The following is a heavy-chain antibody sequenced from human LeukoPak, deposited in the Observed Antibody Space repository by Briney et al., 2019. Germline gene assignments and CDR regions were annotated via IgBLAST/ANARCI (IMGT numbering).Heavy chain of an antibody. J-gene: IGHJ4*02. CDR2: IGAAGDT. CDR3: ARALGSGWFYYYFDY. D-gene: IGHD6-19*01. V-gene: IGHV3-13*01. CDR1: GFTFSSYD. Sequence: GGSLRPSCAASGFTFSSYDMHWVRHATGKGLEWVSAIGAAGDTYYPGSVKGRFTISRENAKNSLYLQMNSLRAGDTAVYYCARALGSGWFYYYFDYWGQGTLVTVSS.